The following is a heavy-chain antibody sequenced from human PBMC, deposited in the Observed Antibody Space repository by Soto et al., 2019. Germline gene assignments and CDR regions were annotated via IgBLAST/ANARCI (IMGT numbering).Heavy chain of an antibody. D-gene: IGHD2-8*01. CDR2: TYYRSKWYT. J-gene: IGHJ5*01. CDR1: GDSVSSNSAT. Sequence: QVQLQQSGPRLVKPSQTLSLTCAISGDSVSSNSATWDWIRQSPSRGLEWLGRTYYRSKWYTDYPASANGRITINPDTSNNHLALQLDSVTPDDTAVYYCARLIGDSWLDSWGQGTLVTVSS. CDR3: ARLIGDSWLDS. V-gene: IGHV6-1*01.